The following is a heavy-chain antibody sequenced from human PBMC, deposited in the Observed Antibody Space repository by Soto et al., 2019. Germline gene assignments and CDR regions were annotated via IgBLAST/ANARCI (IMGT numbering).Heavy chain of an antibody. CDR3: ARLQHVYYYESSGYPDAFDI. J-gene: IGHJ3*02. CDR2: IYPGDSDT. D-gene: IGHD3-22*01. Sequence: GESLKISCKGSGYSFTSYWIGWVRQMPGKGLEWMGIIYPGDSDTRYSPSFQGQVTISADKSISTAYLQWSSLKASDTDMYYCARLQHVYYYESSGYPDAFDIWGQGTMVTVAS. CDR1: GYSFTSYW. V-gene: IGHV5-51*01.